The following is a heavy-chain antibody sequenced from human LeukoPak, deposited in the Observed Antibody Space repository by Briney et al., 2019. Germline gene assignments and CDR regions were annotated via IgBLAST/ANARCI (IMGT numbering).Heavy chain of an antibody. J-gene: IGHJ4*02. CDR3: ARQENDVLTGYYVNY. Sequence: ETLSLTCTVSGGSISSSSYYWGWIRQPPGKGLEWIGSIYYSGSTYYNPSLKSRGTISVDTSTNQFSLRLSSVTAADTAVYYCARQENDVLTGYYVNYWGQGTLVTVSS. CDR1: GGSISSSSYY. CDR2: IYYSGST. V-gene: IGHV4-39*01. D-gene: IGHD3-9*01.